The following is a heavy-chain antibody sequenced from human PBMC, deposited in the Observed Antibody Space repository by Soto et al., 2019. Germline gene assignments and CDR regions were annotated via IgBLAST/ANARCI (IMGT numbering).Heavy chain of an antibody. CDR2: ISSSSSYI. D-gene: IGHD6-19*01. J-gene: IGHJ4*02. V-gene: IGHV3-21*01. CDR1: GFTFSSYS. CDR3: ASWGSSGWLDY. Sequence: EVQLVESGGGLVKPGGSLRLSCAASGFTFSSYSMNWVRQAPGKGLEWVSSISSSSSYIYYADSVKGRFTISRDNAKNSLYLQMNSQRAEDTAVYYCASWGSSGWLDYWGQGTLVTVSS.